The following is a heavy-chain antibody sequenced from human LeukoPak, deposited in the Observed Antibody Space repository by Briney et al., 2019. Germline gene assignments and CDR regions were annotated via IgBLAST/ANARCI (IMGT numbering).Heavy chain of an antibody. V-gene: IGHV3-9*03. CDR1: GFTFDDYA. Sequence: PGRSLRLSCAASGFTFDDYAMHWVRQAPGKGLEWVSGISWNSGSIGYADSVKVRFTISRDNAKNSLYLQMNSLRAEDMALYYCAKDGSGYYDSMAPYYFDYWGQGTLVTVSS. CDR2: ISWNSGSI. CDR3: AKDGSGYYDSMAPYYFDY. D-gene: IGHD3-22*01. J-gene: IGHJ4*02.